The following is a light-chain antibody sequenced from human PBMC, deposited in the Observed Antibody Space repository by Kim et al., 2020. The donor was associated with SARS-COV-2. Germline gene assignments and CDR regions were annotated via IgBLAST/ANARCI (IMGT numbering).Light chain of an antibody. CDR1: QNINPY. CDR2: DAS. J-gene: IGKJ1*01. V-gene: IGKV1-5*01. CDR3: QQYKSYSQT. Sequence: ASVGDRVTITCRASQNINPYLAWYQQKPGKAPNLLIYDASILENAVPSRFSGSGSGTEFTLTISSLQPDDFATYYCQQYKSYSQTFGQGTKVDIK.